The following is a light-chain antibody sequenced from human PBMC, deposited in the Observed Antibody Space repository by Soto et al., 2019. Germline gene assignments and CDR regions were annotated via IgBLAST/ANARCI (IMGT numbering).Light chain of an antibody. CDR3: QQYGGSPRT. CDR2: DAS. CDR1: QSVSSY. Sequence: EIVLTQSPVTLSLSSGERATLSCRASQSVSSYLAWYQQKPGQAPRLLIYDASNRATGIPARFSGSGSGTDFTLTISRLEPEDFAVYYCQQYGGSPRTFGQGTKVDI. J-gene: IGKJ1*01. V-gene: IGKV3-20*01.